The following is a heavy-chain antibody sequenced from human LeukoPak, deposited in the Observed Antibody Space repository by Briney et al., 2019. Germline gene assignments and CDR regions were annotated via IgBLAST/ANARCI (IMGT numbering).Heavy chain of an antibody. Sequence: GGSLRLSCGASGFTFGSYWMTWVRQAPGKGLEWVSSISSRSNYIYYPDSVKGRFTISRDNAKNSLYLQMNGLRAEDTAVYYCARDVAYYYESSGYYSLGFDIWGQGTMVTVSS. CDR2: ISSRSNYI. CDR1: GFTFGSYW. CDR3: ARDVAYYYESSGYYSLGFDI. D-gene: IGHD3-22*01. V-gene: IGHV3-21*01. J-gene: IGHJ3*02.